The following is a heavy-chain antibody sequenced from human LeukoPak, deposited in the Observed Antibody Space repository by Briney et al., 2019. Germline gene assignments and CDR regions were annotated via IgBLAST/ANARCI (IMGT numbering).Heavy chain of an antibody. V-gene: IGHV4-59*01. CDR3: ARGGTTVTTSALRGRHYYGMDV. D-gene: IGHD4-17*01. Sequence: SETLSLTCTVSGGSISSSHWSWIRQPPGKGLEWIGYIYYSGYTNYNPSLKSRATTSVDTSKNQFSLKLSSVTAADTAVYYCARGGTTVTTSALRGRHYYGMDVWGQGATVTVSS. CDR2: IYYSGYT. J-gene: IGHJ6*02. CDR1: GGSISSSH.